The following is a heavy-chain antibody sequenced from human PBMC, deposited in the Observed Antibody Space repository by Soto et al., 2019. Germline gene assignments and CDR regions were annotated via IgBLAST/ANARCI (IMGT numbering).Heavy chain of an antibody. CDR2: MFSSGST. D-gene: IGHD4-4*01. V-gene: IGHV4-31*03. CDR3: ARDRIDTIDYIDHGMDV. CDR1: GDSINSGAYY. Sequence: QVQLQESGPGLVKPSQTLSLTCTVSGDSINSGAYYLNWIRQRPGNGLEWIGYMFSSGSTDYNPSFKSRVTISVDTSRKHFSLEMTSVTAAATAIYYCARDRIDTIDYIDHGMDVW. J-gene: IGHJ6*01.